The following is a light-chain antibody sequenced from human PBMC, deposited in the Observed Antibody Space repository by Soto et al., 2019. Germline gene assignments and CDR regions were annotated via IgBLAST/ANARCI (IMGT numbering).Light chain of an antibody. CDR2: ATS. J-gene: IGKJ1*01. CDR1: QSVSNS. CDR3: QQSYSSPLT. Sequence: DIQMTQSPSSLSASVGDRVTITCRTSQSVSNSLNWYPQKSAKAPKLLIYATSTLQTGVPSRFSGSGSGTDFTLTISSLQPEDFVTYYCQQSYSSPLTFGQGTKVDIK. V-gene: IGKV1-39*01.